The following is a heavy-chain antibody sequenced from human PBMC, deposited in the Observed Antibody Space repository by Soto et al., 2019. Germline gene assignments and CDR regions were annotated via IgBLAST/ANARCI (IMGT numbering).Heavy chain of an antibody. V-gene: IGHV1-69*12. D-gene: IGHD1-1*01. J-gene: IGHJ4*02. Sequence: QVQLVQSGAEVKKPGSSVKVSCKASGGTFRSYVTSWVRQAPGQGLEWLGGIIPMYGTTYYAQTFQGRVTISADESTITAFMELISLRSEDTAVYYCARIGTLDWIDDYWGQGTLVTVSS. CDR3: ARIGTLDWIDDY. CDR2: IIPMYGTT. CDR1: GGTFRSYV.